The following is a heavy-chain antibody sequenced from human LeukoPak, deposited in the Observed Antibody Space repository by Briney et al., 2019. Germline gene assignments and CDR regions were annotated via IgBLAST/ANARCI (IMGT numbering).Heavy chain of an antibody. CDR3: ATGLRFVSYFGY. Sequence: GASVNVSCKVSGYTLTELSMHWVRQAPGKGLEWMGGFDPEDGETIYAQKFQGRVTMTEDTSTDTAYMELSSLRSEDTAVYYCATGLRFVSYFGYWGQGTLVTVSS. CDR2: FDPEDGET. J-gene: IGHJ4*02. V-gene: IGHV1-24*01. CDR1: GYTLTELS. D-gene: IGHD5-12*01.